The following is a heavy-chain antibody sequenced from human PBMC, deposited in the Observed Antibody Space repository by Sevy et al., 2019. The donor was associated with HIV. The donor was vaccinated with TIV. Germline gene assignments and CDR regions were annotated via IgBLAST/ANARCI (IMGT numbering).Heavy chain of an antibody. J-gene: IGHJ2*01. CDR1: GFTFSSYA. Sequence: GGSLRLSCAASGFTFSSYAMHWVRQAPGKGLEWVAVISYDGSNKYYADSVKGRFTISRDNSKNTRYLQMNSLRAEDTAVYYCASQVPFRDWYFDLWGRGTLVTVSS. CDR2: ISYDGSNK. CDR3: ASQVPFRDWYFDL. V-gene: IGHV3-30-3*01.